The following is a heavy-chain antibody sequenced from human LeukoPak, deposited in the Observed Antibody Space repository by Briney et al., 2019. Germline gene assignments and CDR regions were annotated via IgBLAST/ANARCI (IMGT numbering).Heavy chain of an antibody. CDR1: GFTFSSYS. CDR3: AREYYYDSSDAFEI. D-gene: IGHD3-22*01. CDR2: ISSSSSHI. J-gene: IGHJ3*02. V-gene: IGHV3-21*01. Sequence: GGSLRLSCAASGFTFSSYSMNWVRQAPGKGLEGVSSISSSSSHIYYADSLKGRFTISRDNAKDSLYLQMNSLRAEDTAVYYCAREYYYDSSDAFEIWGQGTMVTVSS.